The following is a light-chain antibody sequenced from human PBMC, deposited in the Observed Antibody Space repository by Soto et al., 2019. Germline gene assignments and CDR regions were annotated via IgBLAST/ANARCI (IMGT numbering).Light chain of an antibody. Sequence: QSALTQPASVSGSPGQSITISCTGTSSDIGGYNYVSWYQQHPGKAPKLMIYDVSNRPSGVSNRFSGSKSGNTASLTISGLEDDDEADYYCSSYTSSRSLFGGGTKLTVL. J-gene: IGLJ2*01. V-gene: IGLV2-14*03. CDR3: SSYTSSRSL. CDR1: SSDIGGYNY. CDR2: DVS.